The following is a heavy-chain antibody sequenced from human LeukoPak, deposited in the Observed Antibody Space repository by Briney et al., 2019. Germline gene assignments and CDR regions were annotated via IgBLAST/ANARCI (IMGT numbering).Heavy chain of an antibody. CDR2: ISYDGSNK. D-gene: IGHD5-18*01. V-gene: IGHV3-30*04. J-gene: IGHJ4*02. CDR3: AKDWYSYGLFDY. Sequence: GGSLRLSCAASGFTFSSYAMHWVRQAPGKGLEWVAVISYDGSNKYYADSVKGRFTISRDNSKNTLYLQMNSLRAEDTAVYYCAKDWYSYGLFDYWGQGTLVTVSS. CDR1: GFTFSSYA.